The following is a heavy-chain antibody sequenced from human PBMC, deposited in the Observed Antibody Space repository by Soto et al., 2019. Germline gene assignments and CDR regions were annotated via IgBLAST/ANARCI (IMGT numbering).Heavy chain of an antibody. J-gene: IGHJ3*02. Sequence: ASVKVSCKASGGTFSSYAISWVRQAPGQGLEWMGGIIPIFGTANYAQKFQGRVTITADESTSTAYMELSSLRSEDTAVYYCAALAAAGIRRSAFDIWGQGTMVTVSS. V-gene: IGHV1-69*13. CDR3: AALAAAGIRRSAFDI. CDR2: IIPIFGTA. D-gene: IGHD6-13*01. CDR1: GGTFSSYA.